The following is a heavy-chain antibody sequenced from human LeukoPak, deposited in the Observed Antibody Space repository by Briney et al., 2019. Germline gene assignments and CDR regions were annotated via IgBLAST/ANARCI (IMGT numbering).Heavy chain of an antibody. J-gene: IGHJ4*02. V-gene: IGHV3-15*01. CDR1: GFTFSSAW. D-gene: IGHD5-24*01. CDR2: IKSRTDGGTT. CDR3: ATEFYSNGYNF. Sequence: GGSLRLSCPGSGFTFSSAWMTWVRQIPGKGLEWVGRIKSRTDGGTTDYAAPVKGRFTISRDDAKNTVYLQMNSLKTEDSAVYFCATEFYSNGYNFWGQGTLVIVSS.